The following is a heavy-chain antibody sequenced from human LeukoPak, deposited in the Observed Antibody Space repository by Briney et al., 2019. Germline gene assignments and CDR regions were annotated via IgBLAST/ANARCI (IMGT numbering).Heavy chain of an antibody. Sequence: PGGSLRLSCAPSGFTFSGYGMHWVRQAPGKGLEWVSAISGSGGSTYYADSVKGRFTISRDNSKNTLYLQMNSLRAEDTAVYYCARDTYYYDSSGYYYCRGDYWGQGTLVTVSS. V-gene: IGHV3-23*01. J-gene: IGHJ4*02. D-gene: IGHD3-22*01. CDR1: GFTFSGYG. CDR3: ARDTYYYDSSGYYYCRGDY. CDR2: ISGSGGST.